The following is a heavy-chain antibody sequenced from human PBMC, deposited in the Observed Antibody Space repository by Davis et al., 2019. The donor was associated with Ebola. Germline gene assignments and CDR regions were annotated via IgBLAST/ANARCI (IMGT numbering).Heavy chain of an antibody. J-gene: IGHJ5*02. CDR3: VRDLEMGSVPS. D-gene: IGHD5-24*01. CDR2: IHGDGFYT. CDR1: GFTFSSYS. Sequence: GESLKISCAASGFTFSSYSMNWVRQAPGKGLVWVSRIHGDGFYTAYADSVRGRFSISRDNAKSMLYLQMNSLRDEDTAMYYCVRDLEMGSVPSWGQGTLVTVS. V-gene: IGHV3-74*01.